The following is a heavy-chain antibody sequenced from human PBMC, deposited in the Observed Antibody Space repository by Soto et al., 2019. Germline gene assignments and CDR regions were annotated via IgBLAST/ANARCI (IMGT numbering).Heavy chain of an antibody. V-gene: IGHV1-69*02. Sequence: QVQLVQSGAEVKKPGSSVKVSCKASGGTFSSYTISWVRQAPGQGLEWMGRIIPILGIANYAQKFQGRVTITADKATSTAYMELSSLRSEDTAVYYCSSVESMDVWGQGTTVTVSS. CDR2: IIPILGIA. D-gene: IGHD2-15*01. J-gene: IGHJ6*02. CDR3: SSVESMDV. CDR1: GGTFSSYT.